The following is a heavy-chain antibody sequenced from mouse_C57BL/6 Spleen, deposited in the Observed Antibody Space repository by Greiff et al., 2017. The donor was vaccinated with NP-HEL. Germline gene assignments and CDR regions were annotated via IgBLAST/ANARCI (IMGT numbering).Heavy chain of an antibody. CDR1: GYTFTSYW. CDR3: ARQTRLLLYWYFDV. CDR2: IDPSDSYT. D-gene: IGHD1-1*01. Sequence: QVQLQQSGAELVRPGTSVKLSCKASGYTFTSYWMHWVKQRPGQGLEWIGVIDPSDSYTNYNQKFKGKATLTVDTSSSTAYMQLSSLTSEDSAVYYCARQTRLLLYWYFDVWGTGTTVTVSS. V-gene: IGHV1-59*01. J-gene: IGHJ1*03.